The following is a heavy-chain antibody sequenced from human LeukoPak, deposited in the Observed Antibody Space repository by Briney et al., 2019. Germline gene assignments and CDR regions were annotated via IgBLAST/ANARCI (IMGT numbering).Heavy chain of an antibody. CDR2: INPNSGGA. J-gene: IGHJ4*02. D-gene: IGHD3-3*01. CDR3: ARVLWTYYDFWSGSDY. Sequence: ASVKVSCKASGYTFTGYYMHWVRQASGQGLEWMGWINPNSGGANYAQKFQGRVTMTRDTSISTAYMELSRLRSDDTAVYYCARVLWTYYDFWSGSDYWGQGTLVTVSS. CDR1: GYTFTGYY. V-gene: IGHV1-2*02.